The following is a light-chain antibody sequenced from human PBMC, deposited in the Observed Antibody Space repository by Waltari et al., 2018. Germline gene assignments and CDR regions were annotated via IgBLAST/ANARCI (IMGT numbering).Light chain of an antibody. J-gene: IGKJ2*01. Sequence: EIVMTQSPATLSVSPGERATLSCRASQSVSTSLAWYQQKPGQAPRLLIYGASTRATVMPARFSGSGSGTEFSLTISSLQSEDFAVYYCQHYNNWPYTFGQGTKLEIK. CDR2: GAS. V-gene: IGKV3-15*01. CDR1: QSVSTS. CDR3: QHYNNWPYT.